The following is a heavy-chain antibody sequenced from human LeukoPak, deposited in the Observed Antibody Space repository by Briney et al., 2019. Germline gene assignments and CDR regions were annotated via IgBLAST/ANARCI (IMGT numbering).Heavy chain of an antibody. V-gene: IGHV3-30*01. Sequence: GGSLRLSCAAYGFTFSSYPMHWVRQAPGKGLEWVALISYDGSNKYYADSVKGRFTVSRDNSKNTLYLQMNSLRAEDTAVYYCARDLFVITFGGALDYWGQGTLVTVSS. CDR1: GFTFSSYP. D-gene: IGHD3-16*01. CDR2: ISYDGSNK. CDR3: ARDLFVITFGGALDY. J-gene: IGHJ4*02.